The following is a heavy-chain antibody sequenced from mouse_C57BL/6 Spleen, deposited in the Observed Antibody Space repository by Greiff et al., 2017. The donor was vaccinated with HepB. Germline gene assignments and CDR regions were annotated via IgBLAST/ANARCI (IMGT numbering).Heavy chain of an antibody. J-gene: IGHJ2*01. CDR1: VYTFTSYW. Sequence: KESCKASVYTFTSYWMHWVKQRPGRGLEMIGRIDPNSDGTKYNETFKSKATLTVDKPSSTAYMQLSSLTSEDSAVYYCSRTNWYFDYWGQGTTLTGSS. CDR3: SRTNWYFDY. V-gene: IGHV1-72*01. D-gene: IGHD1-3*01. CDR2: IDPNSDGT.